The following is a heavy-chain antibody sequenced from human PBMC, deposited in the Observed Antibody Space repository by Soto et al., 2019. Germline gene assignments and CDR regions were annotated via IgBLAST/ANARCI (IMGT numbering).Heavy chain of an antibody. Sequence: QVQLQQWGAGLLKPSETLSLTCAVYGGSFSGYYWSWIRQPPGKGLEWIGEINHSGSTNYNPSLKRRVTISIDTSKTQFSLKLSSVTAADTAVYYCARGWGRIFDYWGQGTLVTVSS. D-gene: IGHD7-27*01. V-gene: IGHV4-34*01. CDR3: ARGWGRIFDY. CDR2: INHSGST. CDR1: GGSFSGYY. J-gene: IGHJ4*02.